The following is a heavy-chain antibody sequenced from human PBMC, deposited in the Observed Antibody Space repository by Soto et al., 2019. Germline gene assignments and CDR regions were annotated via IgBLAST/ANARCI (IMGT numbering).Heavy chain of an antibody. CDR2: IRNTPYGGTT. CDR3: SRGSFGYNGP. V-gene: IGHV3-49*04. CDR1: GFSFSEHA. Sequence: GGSLRLSCNCSGFSFSEHAMTWVRQAPGKGLEWVGFIRNTPYGGTTDYAASVRGRFTISRDDSASIAYLQMNSLKTEDSGLYYCSRGSFGYNGPWGPGTLVTVSS. J-gene: IGHJ5*02. D-gene: IGHD5-12*01.